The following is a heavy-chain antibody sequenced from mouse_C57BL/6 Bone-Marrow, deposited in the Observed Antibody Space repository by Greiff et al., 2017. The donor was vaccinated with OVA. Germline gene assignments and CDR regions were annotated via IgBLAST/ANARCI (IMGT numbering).Heavy chain of an antibody. J-gene: IGHJ4*01. CDR3: ARGGIDW. Sequence: QVQLQQPGAELVRPGSSVKLSCKASGYTFTSYWMHWVKQRPIQGLEWIGNIDPSDSDTPYNQKFKDKATLTVDKSSSTAYMQLSSLTSEDSAVYYCARGGIDWWGQGTSVTVSS. D-gene: IGHD4-1*01. CDR2: IDPSDSDT. CDR1: GYTFTSYW. V-gene: IGHV1-52*01.